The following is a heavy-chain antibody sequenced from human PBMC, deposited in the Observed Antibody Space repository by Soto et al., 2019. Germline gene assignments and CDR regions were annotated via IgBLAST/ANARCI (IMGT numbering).Heavy chain of an antibody. J-gene: IGHJ6*02. Sequence: PWETLSLTCAVYGGSFSGYYWGWIRQPPGKGLEWIGEINHSGSTNYNPSLKSRVTISVDTSKNQFSLKLSSVTAADTAVYYCARGGVTMVRGAITKHYYYYYGMDVWGQGTTVTVSS. CDR1: GGSFSGYY. V-gene: IGHV4-34*01. D-gene: IGHD3-10*01. CDR3: ARGGVTMVRGAITKHYYYYYGMDV. CDR2: INHSGST.